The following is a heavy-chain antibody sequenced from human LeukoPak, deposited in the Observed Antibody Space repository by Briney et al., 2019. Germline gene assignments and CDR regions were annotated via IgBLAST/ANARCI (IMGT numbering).Heavy chain of an antibody. D-gene: IGHD2-2*01. CDR1: GFTFSSYW. CDR2: IKEDGSEK. J-gene: IGHJ4*02. Sequence: PGGSLRLSCAASGFTFSSYWMSLVRQAPGKGLEWVANIKEDGSEKYYVDSVKGRFTISRDNAKNSLYLQMNSLRAEDTAVYYCARAGVVPTAIAVWGQGTLVTVSS. V-gene: IGHV3-7*03. CDR3: ARAGVVPTAIAV.